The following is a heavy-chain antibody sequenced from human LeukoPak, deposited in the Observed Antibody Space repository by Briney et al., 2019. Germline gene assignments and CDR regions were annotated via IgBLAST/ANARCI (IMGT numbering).Heavy chain of an antibody. CDR3: ARDFYYDSSGYYDALDI. CDR1: GGSISSCSYY. Sequence: PSETLSLICTVSGGSISSCSYYWSWIRQPPGKGLEWIGNMYYSGSTSYNPSLKSRVTISVDTSKNQFSLKLSSVAAADTAVYYCARDFYYDSSGYYDALDIWGQGTMVTVSS. J-gene: IGHJ3*02. D-gene: IGHD3-22*01. V-gene: IGHV4-61*01. CDR2: MYYSGST.